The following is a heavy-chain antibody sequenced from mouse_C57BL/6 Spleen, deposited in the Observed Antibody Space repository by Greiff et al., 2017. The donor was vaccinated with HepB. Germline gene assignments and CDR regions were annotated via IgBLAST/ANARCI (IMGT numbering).Heavy chain of an antibody. J-gene: IGHJ1*03. CDR2: IRSKSNNYAT. Sequence: EVQGVESGGGLVQPKGSLKLSCAASGFSFNTYAMNWVRQAPGKGLEWVARIRSKSNNYATYYADSVKDRFTISRDDSESMLYLQMNNLKTEDTAMYYCVRQGGITTVDWYFDVWGTGTTVTVSS. CDR3: VRQGGITTVDWYFDV. CDR1: GFSFNTYA. D-gene: IGHD1-1*01. V-gene: IGHV10-1*01.